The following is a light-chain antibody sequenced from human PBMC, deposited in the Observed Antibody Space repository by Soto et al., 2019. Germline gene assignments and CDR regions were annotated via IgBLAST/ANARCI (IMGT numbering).Light chain of an antibody. V-gene: IGKV3-15*01. CDR3: HQYNNWPFT. J-gene: IGKJ2*01. CDR2: GAS. Sequence: EILMTQSPATLSVSPWERATLSCRASQSVSSNLAWYQHKPGQAPTLLIYGASTRATGIPASFSGSGSGTEFTLTISSLQSEDFAVYYCHQYNNWPFTFGQGTRLEIK. CDR1: QSVSSN.